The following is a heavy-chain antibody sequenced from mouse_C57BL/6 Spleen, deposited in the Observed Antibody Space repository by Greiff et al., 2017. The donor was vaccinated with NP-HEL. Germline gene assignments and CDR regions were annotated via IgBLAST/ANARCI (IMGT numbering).Heavy chain of an antibody. CDR2: IDPETGGT. CDR3: TRRTEGDYFDY. V-gene: IGHV1-15*01. CDR1: GYTFTDYD. Sequence: VQLQQSGAELVRPGASVTLSCKASGYTFTDYDMHWVKQTPVHGLEWIGAIDPETGGTAYNQKFKGKAILTADKSSSTAYMELRSLTSEDSAVYYCTRRTEGDYFDYWGQGTTLTVSS. J-gene: IGHJ2*01.